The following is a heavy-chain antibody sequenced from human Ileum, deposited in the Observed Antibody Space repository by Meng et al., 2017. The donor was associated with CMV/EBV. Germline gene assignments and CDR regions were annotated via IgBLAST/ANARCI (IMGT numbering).Heavy chain of an antibody. Sequence: NWCRWGRQSPGKGLEWIGEVYHSGSTNYNPSLKSRVTISVDNSNNQFSLKLTSVTAADTAVYYCARRYCSGGRCYSTGDPYYYGLDVWGQGTTVTVSS. CDR3: ARRYCSGGRCYSTGDPYYYGLDV. D-gene: IGHD2-15*01. CDR1: NW. J-gene: IGHJ6*02. CDR2: VYHSGST. V-gene: IGHV4-4*02.